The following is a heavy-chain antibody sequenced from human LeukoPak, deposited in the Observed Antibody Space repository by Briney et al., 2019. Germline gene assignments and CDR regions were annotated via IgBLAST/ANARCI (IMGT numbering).Heavy chain of an antibody. J-gene: IGHJ4*02. D-gene: IGHD6-19*01. CDR3: EGSAGY. V-gene: IGHV3-7*01. Sequence: EGSLRLSCAASGFTFSSYWMSWVRQAPGKGLEWVANIKKDGSEKYYVDSVKGRFTISRDNAKNSLFLQMNSLRVEDTAVYYCEGSAGYWGQGTLVTVSS. CDR1: GFTFSSYW. CDR2: IKKDGSEK.